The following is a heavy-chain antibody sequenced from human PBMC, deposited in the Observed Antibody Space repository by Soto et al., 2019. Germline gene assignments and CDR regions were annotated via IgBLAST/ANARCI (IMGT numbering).Heavy chain of an antibody. CDR1: GGSISSYY. D-gene: IGHD4-17*01. CDR2: IYYSGST. CDR3: ARHTVTKGDFDY. J-gene: IGHJ4*02. V-gene: IGHV4-59*08. Sequence: QVQLQESGPGLVKPSETLSLTCTVSGGSISSYYWSWIRQPPGKGLEWIGYIYYSGSTNYNPSLKSRVTISVDTTKNQSSLKLSSVTAADTAVYYCARHTVTKGDFDYWGQGTLVTVSS.